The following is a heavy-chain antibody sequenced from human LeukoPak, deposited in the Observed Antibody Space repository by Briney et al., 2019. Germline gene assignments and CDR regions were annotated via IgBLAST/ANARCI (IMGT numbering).Heavy chain of an antibody. CDR1: GFTFSSYW. J-gene: IGHJ5*02. CDR2: ISTDGNTT. V-gene: IGHV3-74*01. D-gene: IGHD2-2*01. Sequence: GGSLRLSCAASGFTFSSYWMHWVRQVPGKGLVWVSRISTDGNTTSYADSVKGRFTISRDNAKNTLYLQMNSLRVEDTAVYYCAGDPSSTSCYLPSWGQGTLVTVSS. CDR3: AGDPSSTSCYLPS.